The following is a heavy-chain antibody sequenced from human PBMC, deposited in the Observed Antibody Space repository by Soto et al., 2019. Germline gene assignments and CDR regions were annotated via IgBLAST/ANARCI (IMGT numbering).Heavy chain of an antibody. Sequence: PWGSLRLSCAASGFTLSDYYMAWIRQAPGKGLEWVSYISNSGDIIYYADSVKGRFTISRDNAKKSLFLQMSSLRAEDTAVYYCARRSVDTAMSFDYWGQGTLVTVSS. J-gene: IGHJ4*02. D-gene: IGHD5-18*01. CDR3: ARRSVDTAMSFDY. CDR1: GFTLSDYY. V-gene: IGHV3-11*01. CDR2: ISNSGDII.